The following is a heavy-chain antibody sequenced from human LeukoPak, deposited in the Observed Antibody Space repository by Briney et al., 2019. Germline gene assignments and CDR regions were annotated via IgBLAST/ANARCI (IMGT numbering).Heavy chain of an antibody. CDR2: IWYDGSNK. D-gene: IGHD6-6*01. J-gene: IGHJ4*02. Sequence: RSLRLSCAASGFTFSSYGMHWVRQAPGKGLEWVAVIWYDGSNKYYADSVKGRFTISRDNSKNTLYLQMNSLRAEDTAVYYCARAPVEQLMETLLDYWGQGTLVTVSS. CDR1: GFTFSSYG. CDR3: ARAPVEQLMETLLDY. V-gene: IGHV3-33*01.